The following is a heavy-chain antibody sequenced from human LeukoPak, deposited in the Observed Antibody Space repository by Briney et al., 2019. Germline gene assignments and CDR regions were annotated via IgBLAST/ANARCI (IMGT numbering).Heavy chain of an antibody. V-gene: IGHV3-23*01. J-gene: IGHJ4*02. CDR2: ISGSGGST. D-gene: IGHD1-26*01. CDR1: GFTFSSYA. Sequence: GGSLRLSCAASGFTFSSYAMSWVRQAPGKGLEWVSAISGSGGSTYYADSVKGRLTISRDNSKNTLYLQMNSLRAEDTAVYYCAKDRRYSGSSGYYFDYWGQGTLVTVSS. CDR3: AKDRRYSGSSGYYFDY.